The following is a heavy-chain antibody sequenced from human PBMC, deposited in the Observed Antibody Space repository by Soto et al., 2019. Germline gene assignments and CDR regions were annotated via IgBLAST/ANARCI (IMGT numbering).Heavy chain of an antibody. D-gene: IGHD2-15*01. Sequence: EVQLVESGGGLVQPGGSLRLSCTASGFIVSDTYMNWVRQAPGKGLEWVSVISNRGDTHYADSVRGRFSLSRDIADNTLHLQMNNVRGEYAAFYYCAREPRYCRGGSCSITGDAVEIWGQGTMVTVSS. CDR2: ISNRGDT. CDR3: AREPRYCRGGSCSITGDAVEI. V-gene: IGHV3-66*01. J-gene: IGHJ3*02. CDR1: GFIVSDTY.